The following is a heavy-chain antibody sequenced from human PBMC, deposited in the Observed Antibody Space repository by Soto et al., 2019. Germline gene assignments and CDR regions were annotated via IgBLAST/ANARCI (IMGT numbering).Heavy chain of an antibody. V-gene: IGHV6-1*01. D-gene: IGHD5-12*01. Sequence: SQTLSLTCAISGDSVSSNSAAWNWIRQSPSRGLEWLGRTYYRSKWYNDYAVSVKNRITINPDTSKNQFSLQLNSVTPEDTAVYYCARSLEMATMKGFDYWGQGTLVTVSS. CDR3: ARSLEMATMKGFDY. CDR2: TYYRSKWYN. J-gene: IGHJ4*02. CDR1: GDSVSSNSAA.